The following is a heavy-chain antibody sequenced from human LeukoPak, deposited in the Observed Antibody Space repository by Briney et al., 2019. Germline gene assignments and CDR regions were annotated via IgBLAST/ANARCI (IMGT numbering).Heavy chain of an antibody. CDR2: IYYSGST. CDR1: GGSISSGGYY. CDR3: ARVPYYYGSGSYVNPLFDY. D-gene: IGHD3-10*01. J-gene: IGHJ4*02. Sequence: SETLSLTCTVSGGSISSGGYYWSWIRQHPXKGLEWIGYIYYSGSTYYNPSLKSRVTISVNTSKNQFSLKLSSVTAADTAVYYCARVPYYYGSGSYVNPLFDYWGQGTLVTVSS. V-gene: IGHV4-31*03.